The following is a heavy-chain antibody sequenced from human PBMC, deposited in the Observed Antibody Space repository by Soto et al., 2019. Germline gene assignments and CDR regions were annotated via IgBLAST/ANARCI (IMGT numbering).Heavy chain of an antibody. CDR2: LIPILGIA. J-gene: IGHJ6*03. CDR3: ATLGEYYYYYMDV. Sequence: QVQLVQSGAEVKKPGSSVKVSCKASGGTFSSYTISWVRQAPGQGLEWMGRLIPILGIANYAQKFQGRVTITADKSTSTAYMELSSLRSEDTAVYYCATLGEYYYYYMDVWGKGTTVTVSS. CDR1: GGTFSSYT. V-gene: IGHV1-69*02.